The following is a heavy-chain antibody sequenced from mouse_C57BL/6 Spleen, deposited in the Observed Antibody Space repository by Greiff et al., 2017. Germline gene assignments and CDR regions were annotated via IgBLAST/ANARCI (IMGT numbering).Heavy chain of an antibody. CDR3: AGSDITTVVKWYFDV. CDR1: GYAFSSYW. V-gene: IGHV1-80*01. D-gene: IGHD1-1*01. CDR2: IYPGDGDT. Sequence: QVQLQQSGAELVKPGASVKISCKASGYAFSSYWMNWVQQRPGKGLEWIGQIYPGDGDTNYNGKFKGKATLTADKSSSTAYMQLSSLTSEDSAVYFWAGSDITTVVKWYFDVWGTGTTVTVSS. J-gene: IGHJ1*03.